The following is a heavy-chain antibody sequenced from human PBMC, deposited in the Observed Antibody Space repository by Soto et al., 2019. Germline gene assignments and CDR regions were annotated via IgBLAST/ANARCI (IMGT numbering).Heavy chain of an antibody. CDR2: FDPEDGET. CDR3: ARVSDDDGYNDFDY. CDR1: GYTLTVLS. J-gene: IGHJ4*02. D-gene: IGHD5-12*01. V-gene: IGHV1-24*01. Sequence: GASVKVSCKVSGYTLTVLSMHWVRQAPGKGLEWMGGFDPEDGETIYAQKFQGRVTMTEDTSTDTAYMELRSLRSDDTAVYYCARVSDDDGYNDFDYWGQGTLVTVSS.